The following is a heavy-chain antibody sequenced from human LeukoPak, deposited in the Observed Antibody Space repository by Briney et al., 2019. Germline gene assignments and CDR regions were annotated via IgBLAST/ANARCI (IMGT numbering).Heavy chain of an antibody. CDR2: IYYSGST. J-gene: IGHJ6*03. Sequence: SETLSLTCTVSGGSISSSSYYWGWIRQPPGKGLEWIGSIYYSGSTYYNPSLKSRVTISVDTSKNQFSLKLSSATAADTAVYYCARSKAARYRYYYYMDVWGKGTTVTVSS. D-gene: IGHD6-6*01. CDR3: ARSKAARYRYYYYMDV. CDR1: GGSISSSSYY. V-gene: IGHV4-39*07.